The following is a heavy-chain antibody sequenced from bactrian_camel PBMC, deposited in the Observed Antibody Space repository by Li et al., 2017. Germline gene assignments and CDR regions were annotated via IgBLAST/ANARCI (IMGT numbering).Heavy chain of an antibody. J-gene: IGHJ6*01. D-gene: IGHD2*01. Sequence: HVQLVESGGDSVRAGGSLTLSCSASGYIDSSYCMAWFRQAPGKEREGVATIDSGGSTSYANSVQGQFTIAKDGAEKIAYLQMNSLKPEDTATYYCAVHSGYCYGGGPEGRAGDFAYWGQGTQVTVS. V-gene: IGHV3S53*01. CDR3: AVHSGYCYGGGPEGRAGDFAY. CDR1: GYIDSSYC. CDR2: IDSGGST.